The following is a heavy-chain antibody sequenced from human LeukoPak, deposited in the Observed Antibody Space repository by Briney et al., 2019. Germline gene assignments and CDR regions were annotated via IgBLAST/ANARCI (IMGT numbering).Heavy chain of an antibody. D-gene: IGHD3-10*01. CDR1: GFTFSKYG. Sequence: QSGGSLRLSCAASGFTFSKYGMNWVRQAPGKGLEWVSFTSSSGSTKYHADSVKGRFTISRDNAKNSLYLQMNSLRAEDTAIYYCARGGSGVGFKRGPISDYWGQGTLVTVSS. CDR3: ARGGSGVGFKRGPISDY. V-gene: IGHV3-48*03. J-gene: IGHJ4*02. CDR2: TSSSGSTK.